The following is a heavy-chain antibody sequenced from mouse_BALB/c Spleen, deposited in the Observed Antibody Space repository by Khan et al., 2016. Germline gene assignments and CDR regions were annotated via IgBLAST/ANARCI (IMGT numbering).Heavy chain of an antibody. V-gene: IGHV1-62-2*01. D-gene: IGHD2-1*01. J-gene: IGHJ4*01. Sequence: QVRLQQSGAGLVKPGASVKLSCKASGYTFTEYIIHWVKQRSGQGLEWIGWFYPLSGSIKYNEKFKDKATLTADKSSSTVYMDLSRLTSEDAAVYFWARQDGNPHYSMDYWGQGTSVTVSS. CDR2: FYPLSGSI. CDR3: ARQDGNPHYSMDY. CDR1: GYTFTEYI.